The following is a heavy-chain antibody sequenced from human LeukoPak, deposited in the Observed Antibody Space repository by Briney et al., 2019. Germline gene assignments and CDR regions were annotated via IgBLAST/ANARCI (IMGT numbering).Heavy chain of an antibody. D-gene: IGHD3-3*01. Sequence: GGSLRLSCAASGFTFSSYGMHWVRQAPGKGLEGVAFIRYDGSNKYYADSVKGRFTISRDNSKNTLYLQMNSLRAEDTAVYYCAKAAPSLEWLPGDYWGQGTLVTVSS. V-gene: IGHV3-30*02. CDR3: AKAAPSLEWLPGDY. CDR1: GFTFSSYG. CDR2: IRYDGSNK. J-gene: IGHJ4*02.